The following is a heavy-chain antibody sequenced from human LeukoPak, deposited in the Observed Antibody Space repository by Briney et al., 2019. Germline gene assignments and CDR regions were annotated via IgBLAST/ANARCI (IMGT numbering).Heavy chain of an antibody. Sequence: GASVKVSCKASGYTFTGYYMHWVRQAPGQGLEWMGWINPNSGGTNYAQKFQGRVTMTRDTSISTAYMELSRLRSDDTAVYYCARDGYSYAEGYYYYYMDVWGKGTTVTVSS. CDR3: ARDGYSYAEGYYYYYMDV. J-gene: IGHJ6*03. CDR1: GYTFTGYY. CDR2: INPNSGGT. V-gene: IGHV1-2*02. D-gene: IGHD5-18*01.